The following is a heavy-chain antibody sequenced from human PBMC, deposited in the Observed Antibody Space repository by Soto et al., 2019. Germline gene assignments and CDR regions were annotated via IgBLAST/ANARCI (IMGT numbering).Heavy chain of an antibody. Sequence: ASVKVSCKASGYTFTGYYMHWVRQAPGQGLEWMGWINPNSGGTNYAQKFQGWVTMTRDTSISTAYMELSRLRSDDTAVYYCARNRLYSSGWSYYYYGTDVWGQGTTVTVSS. J-gene: IGHJ6*02. CDR3: ARNRLYSSGWSYYYYGTDV. V-gene: IGHV1-2*04. CDR2: INPNSGGT. D-gene: IGHD6-19*01. CDR1: GYTFTGYY.